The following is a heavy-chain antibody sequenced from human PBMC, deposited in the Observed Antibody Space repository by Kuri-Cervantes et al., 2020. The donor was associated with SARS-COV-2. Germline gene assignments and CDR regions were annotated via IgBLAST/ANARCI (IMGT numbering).Heavy chain of an antibody. Sequence: GGSLRLSCAASGFTFSSYAMHWARQAPGKGLEWVAVISYDGSNKYYADSVKGRFTISRENAKNSLYLQMNSLRAGDTAVYYCARGDGSGLLVDYYGMDVWGQGTTVTVSS. CDR1: GFTFSSYA. D-gene: IGHD3-22*01. CDR2: ISYDGSNK. CDR3: ARGDGSGLLVDYYGMDV. V-gene: IGHV3-30*07. J-gene: IGHJ6*02.